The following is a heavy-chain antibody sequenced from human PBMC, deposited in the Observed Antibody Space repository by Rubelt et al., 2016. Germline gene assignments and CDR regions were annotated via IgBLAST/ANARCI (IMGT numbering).Heavy chain of an antibody. CDR1: GYTFTSYG. CDR3: ASGSEASAFDI. Sequence: QVQLVQSGAEVKKPGASVKVSCKAPGYTFTSYGISWVRQAPGQGLEWMGWISAYNGNTNYAQKLQGRVTMTTATSTSTAYSELRSLRSDDTAVYYCASGSEASAFDIWGQGTMVTVSS. V-gene: IGHV1-18*01. CDR2: ISAYNGNT. J-gene: IGHJ3*02.